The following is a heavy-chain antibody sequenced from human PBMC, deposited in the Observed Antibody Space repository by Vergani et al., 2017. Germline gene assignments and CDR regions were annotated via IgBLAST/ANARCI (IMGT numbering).Heavy chain of an antibody. CDR3: VHRLGYVDWDGAFDV. J-gene: IGHJ3*01. CDR2: VYWNDDE. V-gene: IGHV2-5*01. D-gene: IGHD3-9*01. Sequence: QITLRESGPTLVKPTQTLTLTCTFSGFSLTTGGEGVGWIRQPPGRALEWLAFVYWNDDERYSPSLKSRVTITKDTSKNEVILTMATMDPVATATYYCVHRLGYVDWDGAFDVWGPGTMVTVSS. CDR1: GFSLTTGGEG.